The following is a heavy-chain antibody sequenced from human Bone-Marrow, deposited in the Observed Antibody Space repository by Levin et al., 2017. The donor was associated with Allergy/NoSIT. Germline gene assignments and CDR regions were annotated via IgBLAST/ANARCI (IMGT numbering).Heavy chain of an antibody. J-gene: IGHJ4*02. CDR2: IYYSGST. CDR3: ARGIRGWAAPFDY. V-gene: IGHV4-59*01. Sequence: SSETLSLTCTVSGGSISSYYWSWIRQPPGKGLEWIGYIYYSGSTNYNPSLKSRVTISVDTSKNQFSLKLSSVTAADTAVYYCARGIRGWAAPFDYWGQGTLVTVSS. CDR1: GGSISSYY. D-gene: IGHD2-15*01.